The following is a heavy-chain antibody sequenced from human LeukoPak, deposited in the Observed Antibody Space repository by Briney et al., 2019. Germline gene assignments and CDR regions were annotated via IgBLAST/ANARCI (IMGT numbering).Heavy chain of an antibody. CDR1: GFTFSAYG. J-gene: IGHJ3*02. CDR2: ISTSSSYI. V-gene: IGHV3-21*01. Sequence: PGGSLRLSCAASGFTFSAYGMSWVRQAPGKGLEWVSSISTSSSYIYSADSLKGRFTISRDNAKNSLYLQMNSLRAEDTAMYYCARDSSSKGSAFDIWGHGTMVTVSS. CDR3: ARDSSSKGSAFDI. D-gene: IGHD6-13*01.